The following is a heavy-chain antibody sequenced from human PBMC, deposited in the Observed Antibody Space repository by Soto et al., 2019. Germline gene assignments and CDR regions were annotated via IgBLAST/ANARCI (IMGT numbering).Heavy chain of an antibody. CDR3: ARDRGYSYGYASHP. CDR1: GFTFSDYY. Sequence: GGSLRLSCAASGFTFSDYYMSWIRQAPGKGLEWVSYISSSGSTIYYADSVKGRFTTSRDNAKNSLYLQMNSLRAEDTAVYYCARDRGYSYGYASHPWGQGTLVTVSS. V-gene: IGHV3-11*01. J-gene: IGHJ5*02. D-gene: IGHD5-18*01. CDR2: ISSSGSTI.